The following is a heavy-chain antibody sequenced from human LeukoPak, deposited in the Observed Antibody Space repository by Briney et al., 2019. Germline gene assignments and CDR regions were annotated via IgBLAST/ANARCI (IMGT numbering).Heavy chain of an antibody. CDR3: ARGRYYGMDV. CDR2: VNSDGSST. Sequence: QAGGSLRLSCAASGFTFTSYWMHWVRQAPGKGLVWVSCVNSDGSSTTYADSVKGRFTISRDNAKNTLYLQMNSLRAEDTAVYYCARGRYYGMDVWGQGTTVTVSS. CDR1: GFTFTSYW. V-gene: IGHV3-74*01. J-gene: IGHJ6*02.